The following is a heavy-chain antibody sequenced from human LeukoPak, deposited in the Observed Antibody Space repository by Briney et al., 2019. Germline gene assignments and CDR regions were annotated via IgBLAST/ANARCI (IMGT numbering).Heavy chain of an antibody. D-gene: IGHD3-10*01. CDR1: GFTFSDSY. J-gene: IGHJ4*02. Sequence: GGSLRLSCAASGFTFSDSYMTWVRQAPGKGVEWVAYISGSGHDINYSGSVKGRFTISRDNAKNSLYLQMNSLRAEDTAVYYCARDDYYGSGSYSDYWGQGTLVTVSS. CDR2: ISGSGHDI. CDR3: ARDDYYGSGSYSDY. V-gene: IGHV3-11*06.